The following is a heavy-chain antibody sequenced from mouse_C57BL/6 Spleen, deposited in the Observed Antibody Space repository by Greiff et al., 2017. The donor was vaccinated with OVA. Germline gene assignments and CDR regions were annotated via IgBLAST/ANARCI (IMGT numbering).Heavy chain of an antibody. CDR2: ISDGGSYT. J-gene: IGHJ2*01. V-gene: IGHV5-4*01. CDR1: GFTFSSYA. Sequence: EVQLVESGGGLVKPGGSLKLSCAASGFTFSSYAMSWVRQTPEKRLEWVATISDGGSYTYYPDNVKGRFTISRDNAKNNLYLQMSHLKSEDTAMYYCARRDWVFFDYWGQGTTLTVSS. CDR3: ARRDWVFFDY. D-gene: IGHD4-1*01.